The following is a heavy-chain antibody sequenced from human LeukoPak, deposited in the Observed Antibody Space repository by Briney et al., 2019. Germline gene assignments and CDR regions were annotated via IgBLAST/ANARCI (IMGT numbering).Heavy chain of an antibody. CDR2: IKQDGSEK. CDR3: ARYPFPVTTELLYYFDY. CDR1: GFTFSSYW. J-gene: IGHJ4*02. Sequence: GGSLRLSCAASGFTFSSYWMSWVRQAPGKGLEWVANIKQDGSEKYYVDSVMGRFTISRDNAKNSLYLQMNSLRAEDTAVYYCARYPFPVTTELLYYFDYWGQGTLVTVSS. D-gene: IGHD4-17*01. V-gene: IGHV3-7*01.